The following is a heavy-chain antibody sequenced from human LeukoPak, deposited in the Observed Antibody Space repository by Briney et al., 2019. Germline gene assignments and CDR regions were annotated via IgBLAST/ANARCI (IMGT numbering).Heavy chain of an antibody. V-gene: IGHV1-69*01. D-gene: IGHD3-22*01. CDR2: IIPIFRTT. CDR3: ARDASIYDSRAYYYLW. J-gene: IGHJ4*02. Sequence: SSVKVSCKASGGTFSRYAISWVRQAPGQGLEWMGGIIPIFRTTNYAQKFQVRVTITADESTSTAYMELSSLRSEDTAVYYCARDASIYDSRAYYYLWWGQGTLVTVSS. CDR1: GGTFSRYA.